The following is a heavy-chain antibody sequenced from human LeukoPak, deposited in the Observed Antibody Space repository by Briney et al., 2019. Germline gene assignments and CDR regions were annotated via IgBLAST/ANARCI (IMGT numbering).Heavy chain of an antibody. D-gene: IGHD3-22*01. J-gene: IGHJ3*02. CDR3: AREAGDSSGLGI. CDR1: GFTFSSYW. Sequence: GGSLRLSCAASGFTFSSYWMHWVRQAPGKGLVWVSRINSDGSSTNYADSVKGRFTISRDNAKNTLYLQMNSLRAEDTAVYYCAREAGDSSGLGIWGQGTMVTVSS. CDR2: INSDGSST. V-gene: IGHV3-74*01.